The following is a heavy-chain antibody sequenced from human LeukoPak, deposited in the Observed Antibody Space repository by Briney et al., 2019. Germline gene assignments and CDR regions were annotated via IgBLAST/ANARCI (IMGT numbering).Heavy chain of an antibody. D-gene: IGHD5-18*01. CDR2: IYSGGST. J-gene: IGHJ3*02. V-gene: IGHV3-53*01. CDR1: GFTVSSNY. CDR3: ARANTAMVYSAFDI. Sequence: GGSLRLSCAASGFTVSSNYMSWVRQAPGKGLEWVSVIYSGGSTYYADSVKGRFTISRDDSKNTLYLQMNSLRAEDTAVYYCARANTAMVYSAFDIWGQGTMVTVSS.